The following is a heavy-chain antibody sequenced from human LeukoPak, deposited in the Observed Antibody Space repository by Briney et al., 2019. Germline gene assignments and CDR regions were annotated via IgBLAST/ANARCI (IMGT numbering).Heavy chain of an antibody. CDR1: GYTFTDYY. J-gene: IGHJ4*02. D-gene: IGHD3-22*01. Sequence: ASVKLSCKASGYTFTDYYIHWVRQAPGQGPEWMGKISPNSGGTNYAQKFQDRVTMTSDTSLNTAYMELSRLRSDDTAVYYCARWSWTPSTYYYDSWGQGTLVTVSS. V-gene: IGHV1-2*02. CDR2: ISPNSGGT. CDR3: ARWSWTPSTYYYDS.